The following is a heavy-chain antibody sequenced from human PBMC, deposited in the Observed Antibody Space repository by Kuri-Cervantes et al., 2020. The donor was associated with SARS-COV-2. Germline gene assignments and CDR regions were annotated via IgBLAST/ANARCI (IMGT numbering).Heavy chain of an antibody. CDR3: ARDRISSGWYVGYYFDY. D-gene: IGHD6-19*01. CDR1: GFTFSSYS. Sequence: GESLKISCAASGFTFSSYSMNWVRQAPGKGLEWVSSISSSSSYIYYADSVKGRSTISRDNAKNSLYLQMNSLRAEDTAVYYCARDRISSGWYVGYYFDYWGQGTLVTVSS. J-gene: IGHJ4*02. CDR2: ISSSSSYI. V-gene: IGHV3-21*01.